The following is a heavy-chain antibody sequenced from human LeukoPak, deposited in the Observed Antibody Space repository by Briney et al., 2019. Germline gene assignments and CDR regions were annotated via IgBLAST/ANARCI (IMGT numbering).Heavy chain of an antibody. J-gene: IGHJ3*02. CDR1: GFTFSSYS. Sequence: KPGGSLRLSCAASGFTFSSYSMNWVRQAPGKGLEWVSSISDSSTYIYYADSVRGRFTISRDNAKNSLYLQMNSLRAEDTAVYYCARDDAHYDSSGYYWADAFDIWGQGTMVTVSS. D-gene: IGHD3-22*01. CDR3: ARDDAHYDSSGYYWADAFDI. CDR2: ISDSSTYI. V-gene: IGHV3-21*01.